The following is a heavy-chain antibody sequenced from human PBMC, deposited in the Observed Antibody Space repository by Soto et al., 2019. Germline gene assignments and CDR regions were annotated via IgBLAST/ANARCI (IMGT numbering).Heavy chain of an antibody. CDR3: ARGGVPASVDY. CDR2: INGDGSST. J-gene: IGHJ4*02. V-gene: IGHV3-74*01. CDR1: GFTLSNYW. Sequence: PGGSLRLSCAASGFTLSNYWMHWVRQAPGKGLVWVSHINGDGSSTNYADSVKGRFTISRDNAENTLFLQMNSLRAEDTAEYYSARGGVPASVDYCGQGTLVTVSS. D-gene: IGHD2-2*01.